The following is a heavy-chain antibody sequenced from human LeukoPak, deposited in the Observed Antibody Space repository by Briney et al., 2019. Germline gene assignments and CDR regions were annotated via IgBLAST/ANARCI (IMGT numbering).Heavy chain of an antibody. J-gene: IGHJ4*02. Sequence: GGSLRLSCAASRFTVSSNYMSWVRQAPGKGLEWVSVIYSGGSTYYAGSVKGRFTMSRDNSKNTLYLQMNSLRAEDTAVYYCARVGDYYDSEGPDYWGQGTLVTVSS. CDR2: IYSGGST. V-gene: IGHV3-53*01. CDR3: ARVGDYYDSEGPDY. CDR1: RFTVSSNY. D-gene: IGHD3-22*01.